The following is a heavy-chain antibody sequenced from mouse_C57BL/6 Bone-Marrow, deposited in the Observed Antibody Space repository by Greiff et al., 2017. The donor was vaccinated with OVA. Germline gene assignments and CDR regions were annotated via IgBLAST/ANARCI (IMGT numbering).Heavy chain of an antibody. CDR1: GYTFTSYG. Sequence: VQLKQSGAELARPGASVKLSCKASGYTFTSYGISWVKQRTGQGLEWIGEIYPRSGNTYYNEKFKGKATLTADKSSSTAYMELRSLTSEDSAVYFCARKGGKGGYYFDYWGQGTTLTVSS. CDR3: ARKGGKGGYYFDY. D-gene: IGHD1-1*02. V-gene: IGHV1-81*01. CDR2: IYPRSGNT. J-gene: IGHJ2*01.